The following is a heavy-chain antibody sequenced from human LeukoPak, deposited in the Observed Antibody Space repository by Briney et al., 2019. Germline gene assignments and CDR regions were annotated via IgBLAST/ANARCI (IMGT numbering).Heavy chain of an antibody. D-gene: IGHD3-22*01. CDR3: ARYDSSGFYLGKVDY. V-gene: IGHV4-38-2*02. CDR2: IYYSGST. Sequence: SETLSLTCTVSGYSISSAYYWGWIRQPPGKGLEWIGSIYYSGSTYYNPSLKSRVTLSIDTSKNQFSLKLSSVTAADTAVYYCARYDSSGFYLGKVDYWGQGTLVTVSS. CDR1: GYSISSAYY. J-gene: IGHJ4*02.